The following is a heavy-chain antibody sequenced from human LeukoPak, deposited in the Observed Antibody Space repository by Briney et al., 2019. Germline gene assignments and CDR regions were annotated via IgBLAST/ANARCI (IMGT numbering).Heavy chain of an antibody. CDR1: GFTFGDYA. J-gene: IGHJ4*02. Sequence: PGGSLRLSCTTSGFTFGDYAVSWFRQAPGKGLEWLGFIRSKPYGGTTEYAASVKGRFTISRDDSKNIAYLQMNSLKTEDTAVYYCSRGSDTIFGVARDGFDYWGQGTLVTVSS. D-gene: IGHD3-3*01. V-gene: IGHV3-49*03. CDR2: IRSKPYGGTT. CDR3: SRGSDTIFGVARDGFDY.